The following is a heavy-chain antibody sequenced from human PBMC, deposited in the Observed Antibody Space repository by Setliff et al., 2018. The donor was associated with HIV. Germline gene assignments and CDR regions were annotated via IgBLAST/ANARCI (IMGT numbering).Heavy chain of an antibody. J-gene: IGHJ5*02. CDR3: AGDSGYPSNWFDP. CDR1: GGSISRDSFY. CDR2: IYYSGTT. D-gene: IGHD3-22*01. V-gene: IGHV4-39*02. Sequence: SETLSLTCTVSGGSISRDSFYWGWFRQPPGEGLEWIGSIYYSGTTYYAPSLETRLTISVDTSTNQFSLKLTSVTAADTAMYFCAGDSGYPSNWFDPWGQG.